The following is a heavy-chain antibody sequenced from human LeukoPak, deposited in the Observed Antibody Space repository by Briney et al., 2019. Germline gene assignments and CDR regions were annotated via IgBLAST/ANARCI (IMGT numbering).Heavy chain of an antibody. CDR3: AEALSSSFYYFDL. J-gene: IGHJ2*01. D-gene: IGHD3-16*02. V-gene: IGHV3-23*01. CDR2: IHGGGDVT. CDR1: GFTFSNYA. Sequence: GGSLRPSCAVSGFTFSNYAMNWVRQAPEKGLEWVSTIHGGGDVTYYADSVKDRFTISRDNSRNTLYLQMNSLRAEDTAVYYCAEALSSSFYYFDLGGRGTLVTVSS.